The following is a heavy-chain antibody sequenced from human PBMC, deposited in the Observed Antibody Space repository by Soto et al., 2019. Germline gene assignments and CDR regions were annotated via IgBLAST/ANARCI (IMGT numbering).Heavy chain of an antibody. V-gene: IGHV1-2*04. CDR2: INPNSGGT. D-gene: IGHD2-15*01. Sequence: VKVSCKASGYTFTGYYMHWVRQAPGQGLEWMGWINPNSGGTNYAQKFQGWVTMTRDTSISTAYMELSRLRSDDTAVYYCARDREGYCSGGSCYSAFDIWGQGTMVTVSS. CDR3: ARDREGYCSGGSCYSAFDI. CDR1: GYTFTGYY. J-gene: IGHJ3*02.